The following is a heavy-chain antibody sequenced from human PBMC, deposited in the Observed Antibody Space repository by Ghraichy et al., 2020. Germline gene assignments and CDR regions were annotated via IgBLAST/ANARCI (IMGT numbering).Heavy chain of an antibody. J-gene: IGHJ6*02. CDR2: IWYDGSNK. V-gene: IGHV3-33*01. CDR1: GFTFSSHG. CDR3: ARGIYDSSGSLKMDV. D-gene: IGHD3-22*01. Sequence: GGSLRLSCAASGFTFSSHGMHWVRQAPGKGLEWVAVIWYDGSNKYYADSVKGRFTISRDNSKNTLYLQMNSLRAEDTAVYYCARGIYDSSGSLKMDVWGQGTTVTVSS.